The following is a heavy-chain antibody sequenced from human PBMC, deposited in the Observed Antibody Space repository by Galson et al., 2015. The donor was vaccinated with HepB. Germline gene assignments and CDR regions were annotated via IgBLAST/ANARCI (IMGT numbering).Heavy chain of an antibody. CDR1: GYTFTSYG. Sequence: SVKVSCKASGYTFTSYGISWVRQAPGQGLEWMGWISPYNGNTNYAQKLQGRVTITTDTSTSTASMELRSLRSDDTAVYYCARGKEYCSRTSCYGGDSGYDGYYCYGMDVWGQGTTVTVSS. J-gene: IGHJ6*02. V-gene: IGHV1-18*04. CDR3: ARGKEYCSRTSCYGGDSGYDGYYCYGMDV. D-gene: IGHD2-2*01. CDR2: ISPYNGNT.